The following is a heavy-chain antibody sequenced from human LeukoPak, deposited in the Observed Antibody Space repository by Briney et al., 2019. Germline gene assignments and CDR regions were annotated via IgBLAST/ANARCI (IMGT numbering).Heavy chain of an antibody. V-gene: IGHV4-34*01. CDR1: GGSFSGYY. J-gene: IGHJ6*03. Sequence: PSETLSLTCCVYGGSFSGYYWSWIRQPPGKGLEWIGQIRHTGSTAYNPSLRSRVTISGDTSKNQFSLKLSSVTAADTAVYYCARALFSNRRHYYYYFMDVWGKGATVTVSS. CDR2: IRHTGST. D-gene: IGHD6-13*01. CDR3: ARALFSNRRHYYYYFMDV.